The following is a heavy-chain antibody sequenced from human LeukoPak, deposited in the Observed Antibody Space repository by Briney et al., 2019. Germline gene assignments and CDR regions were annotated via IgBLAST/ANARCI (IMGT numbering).Heavy chain of an antibody. CDR3: AKDIGGDYGYYFDY. V-gene: IGHV3-9*01. CDR1: GFTFDDYA. Sequence: PGGSLRLSCAASGFTFDDYAMHWVRQAPGKGLEWVSGISWNSGSIGYADSVKGRFTISRDNAKNSLYLQMNSLRAEDTALYYCAKDIGGDYGYYFDYWGQGTLVTVSS. D-gene: IGHD4-17*01. CDR2: ISWNSGSI. J-gene: IGHJ4*02.